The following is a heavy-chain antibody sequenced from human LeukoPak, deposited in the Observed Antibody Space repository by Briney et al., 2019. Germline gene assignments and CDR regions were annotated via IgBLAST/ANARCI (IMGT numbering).Heavy chain of an antibody. CDR2: ISGSGGST. D-gene: IGHD5-18*01. V-gene: IGHV3-23*01. Sequence: GGSLRLSCAASGFTFDDYTMHWVRHAPGKGLEWVSAISGSGGSTYYADSVKGRFTISRDNSKNTLYLQMNSLRAEDTAVYYCARAGYSPDYYFDYWGQGTLVTVSS. CDR1: GFTFDDYT. J-gene: IGHJ4*02. CDR3: ARAGYSPDYYFDY.